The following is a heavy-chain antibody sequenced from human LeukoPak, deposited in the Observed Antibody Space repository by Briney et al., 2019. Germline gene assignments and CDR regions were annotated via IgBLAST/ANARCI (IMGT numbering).Heavy chain of an antibody. V-gene: IGHV3-23*01. Sequence: GGSLRLSCAASGFTLNSYAMNRVRQAPGKGLEWVSSISGTGGSVYYAVSVKGRFTISRDHSKNILYLQMNSLRADDTAVYYCATTARVGQNWGQGTLVTVSS. CDR3: ATTARVGQN. CDR2: ISGTGGSV. J-gene: IGHJ4*02. CDR1: GFTLNSYA. D-gene: IGHD3/OR15-3a*01.